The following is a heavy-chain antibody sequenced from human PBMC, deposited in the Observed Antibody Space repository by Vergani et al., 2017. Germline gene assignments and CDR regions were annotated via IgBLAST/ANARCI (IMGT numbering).Heavy chain of an antibody. CDR1: GDSINTDD. J-gene: IGHJ5*02. D-gene: IGHD1-14*01. CDR3: ARHLRLLYNRFDP. Sequence: QMQLRESGPGLVRPSQTLSLICNVSGDSINTDDFYWNWIRQAPGKGLEWVAVTWYDGNNKQYADSVKGRFTISRDNSKSTMYLQMNSLRDEDTGVYYCARHLRLLYNRFDPWGQGTLVTVSS. V-gene: IGHV3-33*08. CDR2: TWYDGNNK.